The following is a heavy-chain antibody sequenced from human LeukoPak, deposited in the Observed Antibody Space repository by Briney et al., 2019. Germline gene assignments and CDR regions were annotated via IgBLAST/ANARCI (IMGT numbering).Heavy chain of an antibody. D-gene: IGHD3-10*01. CDR2: IYYSGST. CDR1: GGSISSSSYY. V-gene: IGHV4-39*01. J-gene: IGHJ4*02. Sequence: SETLSLTCTVSGGSISSSSYYWGWIRQPPGKGLEWIGSIYYSGSTYYNPSLKSRVTISVDTSKNQFSLKLSSVTAADTAAYYCAKIMVRGAIRYFDYWGQGTLVTVSS. CDR3: AKIMVRGAIRYFDY.